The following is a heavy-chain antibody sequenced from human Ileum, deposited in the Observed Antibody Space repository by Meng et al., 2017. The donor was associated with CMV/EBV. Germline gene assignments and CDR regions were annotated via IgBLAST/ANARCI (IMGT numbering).Heavy chain of an antibody. Sequence: QEQLQGVGQRLVTRAETLALSCGFSGDSISLHNWNGIREPAGKGVWWICRIYDSGSTNYDHSLRSRITLSVDKATNQFSPNLNSVTAADTAVYYCARDQDYGLLDSWGQGTLVTVSS. CDR3: ARDQDYGLLDS. V-gene: IGHV4-4*07. J-gene: IGHJ4*02. D-gene: IGHD4-17*01. CDR1: GDSISLHN. CDR2: IYDSGST.